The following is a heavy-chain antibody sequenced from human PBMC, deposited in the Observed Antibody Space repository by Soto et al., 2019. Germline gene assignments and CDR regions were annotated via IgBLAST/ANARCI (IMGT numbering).Heavy chain of an antibody. V-gene: IGHV4-59*01. D-gene: IGHD3-3*01. J-gene: IGHJ6*02. CDR3: ARGVRKLRFLELSYYGMDV. CDR2: IYYSGST. Sequence: SETLSLTCTVSGGSISSYYWSWIRQPPGKGLEWIGYIYYSGSTNYNPSLKSRVTISVDTSKNQFSLKLSSVTAADTAVYYCARGVRKLRFLELSYYGMDVGGQGTTVTVSS. CDR1: GGSISSYY.